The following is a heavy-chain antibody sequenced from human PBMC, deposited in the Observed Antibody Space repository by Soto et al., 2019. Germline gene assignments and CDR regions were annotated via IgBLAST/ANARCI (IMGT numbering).Heavy chain of an antibody. D-gene: IGHD3-22*01. V-gene: IGHV4-59*01. CDR1: GGSISSYY. CDR2: IYYSWST. CDR3: ARLVRYYYDSSGYHNWFDP. J-gene: IGHJ5*02. Sequence: SETLSLTCTVSGGSISSYYWSWIRQPPGKGLELIVYIYYSWSTNYNPSLKSRVTISVDTSKNQFSLKLSSVTAADTAVYYCARLVRYYYDSSGYHNWFDPWGQGTLVTVSS.